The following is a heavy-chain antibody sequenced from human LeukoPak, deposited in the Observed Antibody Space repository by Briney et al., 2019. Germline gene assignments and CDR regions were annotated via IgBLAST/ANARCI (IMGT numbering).Heavy chain of an antibody. J-gene: IGHJ4*02. CDR2: IYFGGTT. D-gene: IGHD5/OR15-5a*01. CDR3: ARGDGVYVY. CDR1: GFSFGGYA. Sequence: GRSLRLSCAASGFSFGGYAMHWVRQAPGQGLEWVSVIYFGGTTYYADSVKGRFTISRDNSKNTVYLQMNSLRVEDTAVYYCARGDGVYVYWGQGTLVTVSS. V-gene: IGHV3-53*01.